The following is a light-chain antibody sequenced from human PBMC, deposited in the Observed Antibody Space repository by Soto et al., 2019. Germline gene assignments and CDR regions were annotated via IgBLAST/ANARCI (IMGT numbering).Light chain of an antibody. CDR2: ATS. V-gene: IGKV3-20*01. J-gene: IGKJ1*01. Sequence: EIVLTQSPGTLSVSPGERATLSCRASQTISSNNLAWYQQKPGQAPSHLIYATSSRATGIPDRFSGSGSGTDFTLTISRLEPEDSAIYYCQQYGSWTFGQGTKVEI. CDR1: QTISSNN. CDR3: QQYGSWT.